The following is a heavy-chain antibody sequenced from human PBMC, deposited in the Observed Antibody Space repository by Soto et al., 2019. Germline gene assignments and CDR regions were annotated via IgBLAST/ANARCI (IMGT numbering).Heavy chain of an antibody. J-gene: IGHJ6*02. CDR1: GFTFSRSW. CDR2: IKQDGSEK. V-gene: IGHV3-7*01. Sequence: PGGSLRLSCAASGFTFSRSWMAWVRQAPGKGLEWVANIKQDGSEKYYVDSVKGRFTISRDNAKNSLYLQMNSLRAEDTAVYYCAHSGPYYYYGMDVWGQGTTVTVSS. CDR3: AHSGPYYYYGMDV.